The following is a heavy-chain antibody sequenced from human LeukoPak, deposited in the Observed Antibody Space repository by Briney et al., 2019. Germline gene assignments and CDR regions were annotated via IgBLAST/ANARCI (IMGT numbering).Heavy chain of an antibody. Sequence: GGSLRLSCAASGFTFSSYEINWVRQAPGKGLEWVSYISSSGSTIYYADSVKGRFTISRDNAKNSLYLQMNSLRAEDMAVYYCARGKHIVVDLDGAYDIWGQGTMVTVSS. V-gene: IGHV3-48*03. CDR3: ARGKHIVVDLDGAYDI. D-gene: IGHD2-21*01. CDR1: GFTFSSYE. J-gene: IGHJ3*02. CDR2: ISSSGSTI.